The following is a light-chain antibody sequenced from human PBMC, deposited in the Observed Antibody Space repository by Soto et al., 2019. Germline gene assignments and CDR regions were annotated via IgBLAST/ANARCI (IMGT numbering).Light chain of an antibody. CDR2: GNS. J-gene: IGLJ2*01. V-gene: IGLV1-40*01. CDR1: SSNIGAGYD. CDR3: QPYDSSLSGVV. Sequence: QSVLTQPPSVSGAPGQRVTISCTGSSSNIGAGYDVHWYQQLPGTAPKVLIYGNSNRPSGVPDRFSGSKSGTSASLAITGLQAEDEADYYCQPYDSSLSGVVFGGGTKLTVL.